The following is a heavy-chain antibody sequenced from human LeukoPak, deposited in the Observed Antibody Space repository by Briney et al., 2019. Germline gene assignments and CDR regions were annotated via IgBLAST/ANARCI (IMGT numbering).Heavy chain of an antibody. CDR3: AKGHYYDTEIDAFDI. J-gene: IGHJ3*02. CDR1: GFTFDDYG. CDR2: INWNGGRT. D-gene: IGHD3-22*01. Sequence: GGSLRLSCVASGFTFDDYGMSWVRQAPGKGLEWVSTINWNGGRTGYADSVKGRFTISRDNSKNTLYLQMNSLRAEDTAVYYCAKGHYYDTEIDAFDIWGQGTKVTVSS. V-gene: IGHV3-20*04.